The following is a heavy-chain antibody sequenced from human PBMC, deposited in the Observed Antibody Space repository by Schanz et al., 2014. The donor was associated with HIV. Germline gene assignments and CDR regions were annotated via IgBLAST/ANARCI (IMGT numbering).Heavy chain of an antibody. CDR1: GYTFTNYA. Sequence: QVQLVQSGAEVKKPGASVKVSCKASGYTFTNYAINWVRQAPGQGLEWMGWIKPNDGGTKSAQKFLGRVTMTRDSSISTAYMELTRLTSDDTAVYYCARSRFQLQWFDSWGQGTLVTVSS. V-gene: IGHV1-2*02. J-gene: IGHJ5*01. CDR2: IKPNDGGT. CDR3: ARSRFQLQWFDS. D-gene: IGHD2-2*01.